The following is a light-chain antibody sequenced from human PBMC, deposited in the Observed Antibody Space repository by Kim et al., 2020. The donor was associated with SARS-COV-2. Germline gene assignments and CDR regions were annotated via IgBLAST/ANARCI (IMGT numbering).Light chain of an antibody. V-gene: IGKV3-11*01. CDR1: QNVGGY. CDR2: DAS. Sequence: EVVLTQSPVTLSLSPGERATLSCRASQNVGGYLAWYQQKPGQAPRLLIYDASSRATGIPGRFSGSGSWTDYSLTISSLEPEDFAIYYCQQRSNWPPTITFGQGTRLEIK. CDR3: QQRSNWPPTIT. J-gene: IGKJ5*01.